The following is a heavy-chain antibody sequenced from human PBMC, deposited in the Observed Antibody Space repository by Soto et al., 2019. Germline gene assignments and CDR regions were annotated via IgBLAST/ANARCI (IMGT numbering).Heavy chain of an antibody. CDR1: GGSFNGYY. Sequence: SETLSVTCALSGGSFNGYYWSWIRQPPGKGLEWIGEINHSGRTNYNPSLKSRVTISVDTSKSQFSLKLSSVTAADTAVYYCARGRKYYDFWSGYSHPRYYFNYWGQGTLVTVS. CDR2: INHSGRT. CDR3: ARGRKYYDFWSGYSHPRYYFNY. D-gene: IGHD3-3*01. V-gene: IGHV4-34*01. J-gene: IGHJ4*02.